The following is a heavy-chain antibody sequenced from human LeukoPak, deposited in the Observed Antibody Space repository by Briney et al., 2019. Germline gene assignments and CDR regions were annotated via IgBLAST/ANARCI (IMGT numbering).Heavy chain of an antibody. D-gene: IGHD2-2*01. J-gene: IGHJ3*02. CDR2: IYTSGST. CDR3: ARDKVVPAALAAFDI. CDR1: GGSISSSSYY. V-gene: IGHV4-61*02. Sequence: SETLSLTCTVSGGSISSSSYYWSWIRQPAGKGLEWIGRIYTSGSTNYNPSLKSRVTISVDTSKNQFSLKLSSVTAADTAVYYCARDKVVPAALAAFDIWGQGTMVTVSS.